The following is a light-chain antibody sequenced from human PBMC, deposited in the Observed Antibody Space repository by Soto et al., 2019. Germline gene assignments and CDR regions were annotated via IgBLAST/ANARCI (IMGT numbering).Light chain of an antibody. CDR3: QQYCSSPT. V-gene: IGKV3-20*01. CDR2: GAS. J-gene: IGKJ2*01. Sequence: EIVLTQSPGTLSLSPGERATLSCRASQSVSSSYLAWYQQKPGQAPRLLIYGASSRATGIPDRFSGSGSGTDFTLTISRLEPEDFAVDYCQQYCSSPTFGQGTKLEIK. CDR1: QSVSSSY.